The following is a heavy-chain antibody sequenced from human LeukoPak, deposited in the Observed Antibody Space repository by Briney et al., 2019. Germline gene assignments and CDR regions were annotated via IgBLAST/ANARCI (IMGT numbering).Heavy chain of an antibody. CDR1: GGTFSGHG. CDR2: IIPLSGPA. J-gene: IGHJ4*02. CDR3: ARSPHILTGENFDY. D-gene: IGHD3-9*01. V-gene: IGHV1-2*02. Sequence: ASVKVSCKASGGTFSGHGISWVRQAPGQGLEWMGGIIPLSGPANYAQKFQGRVTMTRDTSITTAYMEMSRLRSDDTALYYCARSPHILTGENFDYWGQGTLVTVSS.